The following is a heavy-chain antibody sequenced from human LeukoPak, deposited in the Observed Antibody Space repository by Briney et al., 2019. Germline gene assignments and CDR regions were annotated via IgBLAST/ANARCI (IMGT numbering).Heavy chain of an antibody. CDR3: AKDRPLPEPNIAAAAGGFDP. Sequence: GGSLRLSCAASGFTFSSYGMHWVRQAPGKGLEWVAFIRYDGSNKYYADSVKGRFTISRDNSKNTLYLQMNSLRAEDTAVYYCAKDRPLPEPNIAAAAGGFDPWGQGTLVTVSS. CDR1: GFTFSSYG. D-gene: IGHD6-13*01. V-gene: IGHV3-30*02. CDR2: IRYDGSNK. J-gene: IGHJ5*02.